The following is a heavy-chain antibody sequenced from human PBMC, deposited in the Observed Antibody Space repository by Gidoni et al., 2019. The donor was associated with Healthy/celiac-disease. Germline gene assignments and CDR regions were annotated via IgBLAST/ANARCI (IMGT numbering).Heavy chain of an antibody. CDR3: ARAWGCSGGSCYSPVDY. Sequence: EVQLVESGGGLVKPGGSLRLSCAASGFPFRRYSMNRVRQAPGKGLEWVSSISSSSSYIYYADSVKGRFTISRDNAKNSLYLQMNSLRAEDTAVYYCARAWGCSGGSCYSPVDYWGQGTLVTVSS. J-gene: IGHJ4*02. D-gene: IGHD2-15*01. V-gene: IGHV3-21*01. CDR1: GFPFRRYS. CDR2: ISSSSSYI.